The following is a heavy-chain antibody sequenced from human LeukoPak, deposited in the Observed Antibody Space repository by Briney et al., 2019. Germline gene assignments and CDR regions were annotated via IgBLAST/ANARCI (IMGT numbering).Heavy chain of an antibody. Sequence: PSETLSLTCTVSGGSVSSGSYYWTWIRQPPGKGLEWIGHIYYSGSTNYNPSLKSRVTISVDTSKNQFSLKLSSVTAADTAVYYCARGLGAAAGRGYFQHWGQGTLVTVSS. CDR2: IYYSGST. D-gene: IGHD6-13*01. CDR3: ARGLGAAAGRGYFQH. J-gene: IGHJ1*01. V-gene: IGHV4-61*01. CDR1: GGSVSSGSYY.